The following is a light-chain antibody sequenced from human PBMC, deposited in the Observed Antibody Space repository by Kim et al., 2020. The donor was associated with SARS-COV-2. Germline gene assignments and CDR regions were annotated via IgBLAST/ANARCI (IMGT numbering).Light chain of an antibody. Sequence: LSLSPGQSAPPSCRASESLSTSLAWYRQKPGQAPRLLIYDASNRATGVPARFSGSGSGTDFTLTINSLEPEDFGIYYCQQRSDSYTFGQGTKLEI. CDR2: DAS. CDR3: QQRSDSYT. CDR1: ESLSTS. V-gene: IGKV3-11*01. J-gene: IGKJ2*01.